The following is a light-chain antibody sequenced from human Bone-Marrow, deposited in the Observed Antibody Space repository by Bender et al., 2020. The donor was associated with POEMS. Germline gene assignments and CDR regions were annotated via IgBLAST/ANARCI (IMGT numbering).Light chain of an antibody. Sequence: QSVLTQPPSVSAAPGQKVTISCSGSSSNIGNNYVSWYQQFPGTAPKLLIYDNNQRPSGIPDRFSGSRSGTSATLGITGLQTGDEADYYCGTWDNSLSGFWVFGGGTKLTVL. CDR3: GTWDNSLSGFWV. V-gene: IGLV1-51*01. CDR2: DNN. J-gene: IGLJ3*02. CDR1: SSNIGNNY.